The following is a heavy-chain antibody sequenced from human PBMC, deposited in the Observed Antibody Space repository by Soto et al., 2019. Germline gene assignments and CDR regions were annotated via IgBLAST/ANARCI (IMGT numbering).Heavy chain of an antibody. CDR2: IDTGDPDT. D-gene: IGHD3-10*02. J-gene: IGHJ6*02. Sequence: QGESLKISCKGSGSSVTSYWIGCVRKMHGKGLEWMGSIDTGDPDTRYSPSFQGQVTISADKSISTAYLQWSSLKASDTAMYYGARHPFELSSAYYYYGMDVSAQGTTVTVSS. CDR1: GSSVTSYW. V-gene: IGHV5-51*01. CDR3: ARHPFELSSAYYYYGMDV.